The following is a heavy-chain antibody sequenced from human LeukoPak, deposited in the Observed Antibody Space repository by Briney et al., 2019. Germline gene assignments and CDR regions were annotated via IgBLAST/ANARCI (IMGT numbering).Heavy chain of an antibody. J-gene: IGHJ4*02. V-gene: IGHV4-59*08. CDR2: IYYSGST. Sequence: SETLSLTCTVSGGSISSHYYWIWIRQPPGKGLEWIGYIYYSGSTNYNPSLKSRVTISADTSKNQFSLKLSSVTAADTAVYYCARHTAFAAAGTGIFDYWGQGTLVTVSS. CDR3: ARHTAFAAAGTGIFDY. D-gene: IGHD6-13*01. CDR1: GGSISSHYY.